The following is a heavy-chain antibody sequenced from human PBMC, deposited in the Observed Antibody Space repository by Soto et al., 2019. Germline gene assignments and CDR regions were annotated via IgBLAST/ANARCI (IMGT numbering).Heavy chain of an antibody. J-gene: IGHJ4*01. D-gene: IGHD3-22*01. CDR3: VRATYYSDSSGYTRCFEY. V-gene: IGHV3-72*01. Sequence: WVSRRLSCAAYGFTFRDHYIDWVRQAPGKGLEWVGRSREEAHGYTTQYAASVKGRFTTSRDDSKNSVYLQMNSLKTEDTAVYYCVRATYYSDSSGYTRCFEYWGRETLVIFSS. CDR2: SREEAHGYTT. CDR1: GFTFRDHY.